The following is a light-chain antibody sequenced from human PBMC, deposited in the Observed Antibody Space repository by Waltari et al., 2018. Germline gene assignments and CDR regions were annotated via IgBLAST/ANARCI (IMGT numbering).Light chain of an antibody. CDR1: QSVGKY. CDR3: QKYVNLPAT. Sequence: EIVLTQSPGTLSLSPGQRATLSCRASQSVGKYLAWYQQKPGQAPRLLIYDASTRATGIPDRFSGSGSGTDFSLTISRLEPEDFAVYYCQKYVNLPATFGQGTKVEIK. V-gene: IGKV3-20*01. CDR2: DAS. J-gene: IGKJ1*01.